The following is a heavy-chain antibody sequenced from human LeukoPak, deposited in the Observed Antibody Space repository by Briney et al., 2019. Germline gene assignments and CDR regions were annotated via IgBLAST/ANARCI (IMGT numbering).Heavy chain of an antibody. CDR1: GGSFSGYY. CDR2: INHSGGT. CDR3: ARGNGSSSADY. J-gene: IGHJ4*02. V-gene: IGHV4-34*01. D-gene: IGHD6-6*01. Sequence: SETLSLTCAVYGGSFSGYYWSWIRQPPGKGLEWIGEINHSGGTNYNPSLKSRVTISVDTSKNQFSLKLSSVTAADTAVYYCARGNGSSSADYWGQGTLVTVSS.